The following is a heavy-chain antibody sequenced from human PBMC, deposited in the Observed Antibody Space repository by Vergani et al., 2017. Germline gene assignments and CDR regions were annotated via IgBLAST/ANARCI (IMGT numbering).Heavy chain of an antibody. V-gene: IGHV4-61*01. CDR1: GGSVSSGSYY. J-gene: IGHJ4*02. CDR2: IYYSGST. CDR3: ARGGDGPFDY. D-gene: IGHD3-16*01. Sequence: QVQLQESGPGLVKPSETLSLTCTVSGGSVSSGSYYWSWIRQPPGKGLEWIGYIYYSGSTNYNPSLKSRVTISVDTSKNQFSLKLSSVTAADTAVYYCARGGDGPFDYWGQGTLVTVSS.